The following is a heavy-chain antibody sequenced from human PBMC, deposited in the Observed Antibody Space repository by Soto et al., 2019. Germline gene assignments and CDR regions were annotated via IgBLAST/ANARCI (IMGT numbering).Heavy chain of an antibody. CDR1: GFICSSYD. D-gene: IGHD2-8*02. Sequence: GSLRLSCAASGFICSSYDMSWVRQAPGKGREWVSTILVDGRTFYVDSVKGRFTISRDSSQNTVHLQMNSLTAGDTALYYCEKTTATGGGAFDICGQGTMVTVSS. CDR2: ILVDGRT. V-gene: IGHV3-23*01. J-gene: IGHJ3*02. CDR3: EKTTATGGGAFDI.